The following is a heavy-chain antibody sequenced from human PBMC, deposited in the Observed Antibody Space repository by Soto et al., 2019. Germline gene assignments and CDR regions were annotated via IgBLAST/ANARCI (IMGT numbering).Heavy chain of an antibody. CDR2: INPNSGGT. D-gene: IGHD2-2*01. J-gene: IGHJ6*02. CDR1: GYTFTGYY. CDR3: ARDIIVVVPAARPYYYGMDV. V-gene: IGHV1-2*02. Sequence: ASVKVSCKXSGYTFTGYYMHWVRQAPGQGLEWMGWINPNSGGTNYAQKFQGRVTMTRDTSISTAYMELSRLRSDDTAVYYCARDIIVVVPAARPYYYGMDVWGQGTTVTVSS.